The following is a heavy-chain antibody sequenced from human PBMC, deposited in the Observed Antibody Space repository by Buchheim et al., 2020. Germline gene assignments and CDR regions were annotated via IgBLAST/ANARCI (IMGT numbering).Heavy chain of an antibody. CDR3: ARVPAARPPDYYYGMDV. V-gene: IGHV4-34*01. CDR2: INHSGST. J-gene: IGHJ6*02. CDR1: GGSFSGYY. Sequence: QVQLQQWGAGLLKPSETLSLTCAVYGGSFSGYYWSWIRQPPGKGLEWIGEINHSGSTNYNPSLKSRVTISVDTSTNQFSLKLSSVTAADTAVYYWARVPAARPPDYYYGMDVWGQGTT. D-gene: IGHD2-2*01.